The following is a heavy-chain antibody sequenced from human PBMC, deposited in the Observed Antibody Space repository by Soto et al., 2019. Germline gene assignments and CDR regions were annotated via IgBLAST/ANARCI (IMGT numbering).Heavy chain of an antibody. J-gene: IGHJ4*02. CDR1: GGSLSRYY. Sequence: ASETLSLTCPVSGGSLSRYYWSWIRQPAGKGLEWIGRIYTSGSTNYNPSLKSRVTMSVDTSKNQFSLKLSSVTAADTAVYYCARACSSNSCYDVFDYWGQGTLVTVSS. V-gene: IGHV4-4*07. D-gene: IGHD2-2*01. CDR3: ARACSSNSCYDVFDY. CDR2: IYTSGST.